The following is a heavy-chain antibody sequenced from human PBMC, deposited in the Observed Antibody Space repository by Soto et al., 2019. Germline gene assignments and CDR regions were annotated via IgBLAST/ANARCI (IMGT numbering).Heavy chain of an antibody. CDR3: ATEIVTNDFGDYVSQA. CDR1: GGTFSSYA. D-gene: IGHD4-17*01. Sequence: QVQLVQSGAEVKKPGSSVKVSCKASGGTFSSYAISWVRQAPGQGLEWMGGIIPIFGTANYAQKFQGRVTITADKSTSTAYMELSSLRSEDTAVYYCATEIVTNDFGDYVSQAWGQGTLVTVSS. CDR2: IIPIFGTA. J-gene: IGHJ4*02. V-gene: IGHV1-69*06.